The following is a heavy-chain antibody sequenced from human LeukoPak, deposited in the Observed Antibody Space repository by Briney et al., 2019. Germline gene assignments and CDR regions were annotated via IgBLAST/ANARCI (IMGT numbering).Heavy chain of an antibody. Sequence: GGSLRLSSAACGFTFSSYWMSWVRQAPGKGLEWVANIKQDGSEKYYVDSVKGRFTISRDNAKNSLYLQMNSLRAEDTAVYYCARDIYCSSTSCYRTAIDYWGQGTLVTVSS. D-gene: IGHD2-2*01. J-gene: IGHJ4*02. V-gene: IGHV3-7*01. CDR2: IKQDGSEK. CDR1: GFTFSSYW. CDR3: ARDIYCSSTSCYRTAIDY.